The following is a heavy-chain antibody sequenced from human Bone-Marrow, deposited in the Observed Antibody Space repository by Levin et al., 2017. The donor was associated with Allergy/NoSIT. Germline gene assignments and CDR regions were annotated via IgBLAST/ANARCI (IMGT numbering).Heavy chain of an antibody. CDR2: ISYDGSNK. Sequence: GGSLRLSCAASGFTFSSYGMHWVRQAPGKGLEWVAVISYDGSNKYYADSVKGRFTISRDNSKNTLYLQMNSLRAEDTAVYYCARDSSGWYGSGYFDYWGQGTLVTVSS. CDR3: ARDSSGWYGSGYFDY. J-gene: IGHJ4*02. D-gene: IGHD6-19*01. V-gene: IGHV3-30*03. CDR1: GFTFSSYG.